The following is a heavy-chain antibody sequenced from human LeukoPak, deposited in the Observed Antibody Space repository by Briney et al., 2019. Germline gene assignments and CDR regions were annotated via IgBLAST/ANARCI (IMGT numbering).Heavy chain of an antibody. Sequence: GGSLRLSCEASGFTFSNYWMHWVRQAPGKGLEWVGRIRSNSDGGTIDYAAPVKGRFTLSRDDSKTTLYLQMNSLQTEDTAVYYCATDFYDSTWGQGTLVTVSS. CDR3: ATDFYDST. CDR2: IRSNSDGGTI. V-gene: IGHV3-15*07. J-gene: IGHJ5*02. D-gene: IGHD3-22*01. CDR1: GFTFSNYW.